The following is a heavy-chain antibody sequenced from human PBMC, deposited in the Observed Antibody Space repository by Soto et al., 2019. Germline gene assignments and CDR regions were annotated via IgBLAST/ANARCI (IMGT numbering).Heavy chain of an antibody. Sequence: GGSLGLSCTASGFTFSSYGMHWVRQAPGKGLEWVAVISYDGSNKYYADSVNGRFTISRDNSKNTLYLQMNSLRAEDTAVYYCAIVTYGPFDYWGQGTLVTVSS. V-gene: IGHV3-30*03. CDR3: AIVTYGPFDY. CDR2: ISYDGSNK. J-gene: IGHJ4*02. CDR1: GFTFSSYG. D-gene: IGHD4-17*01.